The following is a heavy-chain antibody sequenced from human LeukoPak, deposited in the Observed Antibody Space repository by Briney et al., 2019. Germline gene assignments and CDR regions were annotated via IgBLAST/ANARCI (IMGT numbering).Heavy chain of an antibody. CDR3: ARFARPAKNSRGFDY. CDR2: IYPGDSDT. Sequence: GESLKISCKGSGYSFTSYWIGWVRQMPGKGLEWMGIIYPGDSDTRYSPSFQGQVTISVDKSINTAYLQWSSLEASDTAMYYCARFARPAKNSRGFDYWGQGTLVTVSS. D-gene: IGHD4-23*01. J-gene: IGHJ4*02. V-gene: IGHV5-51*01. CDR1: GYSFTSYW.